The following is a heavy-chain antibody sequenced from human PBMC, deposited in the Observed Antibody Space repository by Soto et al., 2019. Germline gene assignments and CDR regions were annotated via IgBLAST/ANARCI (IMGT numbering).Heavy chain of an antibody. Sequence: GGSLRLSCAASGFTFSSYGMHWVRQAPGKGLEWVAVISYDGSNKYYADSVKGRFTISRDNSKNTLYLQMNSLRAEDTAVYYCAKAISIVVVPEDVWGQGTTVTVSS. CDR2: ISYDGSNK. CDR1: GFTFSSYG. D-gene: IGHD2-2*01. CDR3: AKAISIVVVPEDV. V-gene: IGHV3-30*18. J-gene: IGHJ6*02.